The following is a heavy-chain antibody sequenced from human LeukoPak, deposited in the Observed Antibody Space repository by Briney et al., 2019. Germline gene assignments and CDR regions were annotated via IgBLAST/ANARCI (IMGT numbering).Heavy chain of an antibody. Sequence: KPSETLSLTCTVSGGSISSYYWSWIRQPPGKGLEWIGYIYYSGSTNYNPSLKSRVTISEDTSKNQFSLKLSSVTAADTAVYYCARQSIAALGWFDPWGQGTLVTVSS. CDR3: ARQSIAALGWFDP. D-gene: IGHD6-6*01. CDR2: IYYSGST. V-gene: IGHV4-59*01. CDR1: GGSISSYY. J-gene: IGHJ5*02.